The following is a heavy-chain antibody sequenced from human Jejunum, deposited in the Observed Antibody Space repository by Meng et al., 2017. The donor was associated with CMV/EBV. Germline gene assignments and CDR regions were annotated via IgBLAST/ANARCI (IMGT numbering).Heavy chain of an antibody. D-gene: IGHD2-21*01. CDR1: GFSFATSGEG. CDR2: IYWDDDK. CDR3: AHNLDPPIPFDC. V-gene: IGHV2-5*02. Sequence: TFSGFSFATSGEGVGWIRQPPGKALEWLAVIYWDDDKRYNPSLQSRLAITKDITNNQVFLTMTNMDPVDTATYYCAHNLDPPIPFDCWGQGTLVTVSS. J-gene: IGHJ4*02.